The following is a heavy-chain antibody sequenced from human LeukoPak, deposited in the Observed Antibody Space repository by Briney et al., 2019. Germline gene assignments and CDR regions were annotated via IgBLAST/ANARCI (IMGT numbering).Heavy chain of an antibody. CDR3: ARDPPAVLIDTYG. D-gene: IGHD2-8*01. Sequence: GGSLRLSCTASGFIVTNNYINWFRQAPGKGLKWVSLVYSGGSTYYADSVKGRFTISRDNSKNMVYLQMNSLRAEDTAMYYCARDPPAVLIDTYGWGQGTLVTVSS. J-gene: IGHJ4*02. CDR1: GFIVTNNY. CDR2: VYSGGST. V-gene: IGHV3-66*01.